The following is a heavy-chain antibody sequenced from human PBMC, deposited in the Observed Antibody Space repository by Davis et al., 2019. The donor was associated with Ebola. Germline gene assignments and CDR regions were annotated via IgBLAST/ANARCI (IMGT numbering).Heavy chain of an antibody. J-gene: IGHJ3*02. CDR2: INWNGQAT. D-gene: IGHD1-1*01. V-gene: IGHV3-20*04. Sequence: GESLKISCAASGFTFDDYGMAWVRQAPGKGLEWVSGINWNGQATHHADSVRGRFTIFRDNAKNSLYLQLNSLKAEDTALYYCARKLDFDTFDIWGLGTMVTVSS. CDR1: GFTFDDYG. CDR3: ARKLDFDTFDI.